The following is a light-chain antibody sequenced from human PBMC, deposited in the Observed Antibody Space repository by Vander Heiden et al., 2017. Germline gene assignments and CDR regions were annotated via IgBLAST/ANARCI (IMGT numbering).Light chain of an antibody. CDR1: QNIHNY. CDR3: QQNYSSPLT. V-gene: IGKV1-39*01. Sequence: DIQMTQSPSSLSASVGDRVTITCRASQNIHNYLNWYHQEPGRAPKLLIYSASSLRSGVPSRFSGSGYGTDFTLTISSLRPEDFVTYFCQQNYSSPLTFGQGTKVEVK. CDR2: SAS. J-gene: IGKJ1*01.